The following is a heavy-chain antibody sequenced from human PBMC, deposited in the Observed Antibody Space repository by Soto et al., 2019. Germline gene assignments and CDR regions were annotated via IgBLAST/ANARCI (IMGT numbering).Heavy chain of an antibody. Sequence: QVQLVQSGAEVKKPGASVKVSCKASGYTFNNYYLHWMRQAPGQGLEWLGIIRPNGGRPDYAPRFRGRVTMSRDTSTSTVYMALTSLRSEDTAVYFCAREPNESYSFDYWGQGTLVTVSS. V-gene: IGHV1-46*02. CDR2: IRPNGGRP. CDR3: AREPNESYSFDY. J-gene: IGHJ4*02. CDR1: GYTFNNYY. D-gene: IGHD3-10*01.